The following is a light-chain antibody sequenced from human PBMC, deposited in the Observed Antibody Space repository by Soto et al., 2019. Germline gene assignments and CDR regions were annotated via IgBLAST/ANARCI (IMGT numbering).Light chain of an antibody. J-gene: IGKJ1*01. CDR2: DAS. Sequence: DIQMTQSPSTLSSSVGDRVTITCRASQSISSWLAWYQQKPGKAPKLLIYDASSLESGVPSRLSGSGSGTEFTLTISSLKPDDFATYYCQQYNSYGTFGQGTKVEIK. CDR3: QQYNSYGT. V-gene: IGKV1-5*01. CDR1: QSISSW.